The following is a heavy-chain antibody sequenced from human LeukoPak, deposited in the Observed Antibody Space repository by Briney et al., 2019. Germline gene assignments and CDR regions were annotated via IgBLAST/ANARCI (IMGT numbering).Heavy chain of an antibody. D-gene: IGHD3-22*01. Sequence: PSETLSLTCTVSGGSISSYHWSWIRQPPGKGLECIGYIYSSGSTNYNPSLKSRVTISVDTSKSQFSLKLSSVTAADTAVYYCARARNYYDSSGFYYEGDAFDIWGQGTMVTVSS. J-gene: IGHJ3*02. V-gene: IGHV4-59*01. CDR1: GGSISSYH. CDR3: ARARNYYDSSGFYYEGDAFDI. CDR2: IYSSGST.